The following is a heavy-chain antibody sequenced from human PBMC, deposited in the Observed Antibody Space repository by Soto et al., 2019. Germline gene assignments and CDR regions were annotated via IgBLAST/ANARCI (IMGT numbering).Heavy chain of an antibody. D-gene: IGHD5-18*01. J-gene: IGHJ6*03. CDR1: GGSISSSSYY. Sequence: SETLSLTCTVSGGSISSSSYYWGWIRQPPGKGLEWIGSIYYSGSTYYNPSLKSRVTISVDTSKNQFSLKLSSVTAADTAVYYCARHSPGTGYSYGLYYYYMDVWGKGTTVTVSS. CDR2: IYYSGST. V-gene: IGHV4-39*01. CDR3: ARHSPGTGYSYGLYYYYMDV.